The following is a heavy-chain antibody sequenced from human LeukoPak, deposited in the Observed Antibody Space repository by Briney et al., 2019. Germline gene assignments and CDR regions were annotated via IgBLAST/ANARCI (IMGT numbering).Heavy chain of an antibody. CDR2: IYSGGNT. J-gene: IGHJ1*01. CDR1: GFTVSSNS. CDR3: ARGSEYLHH. V-gene: IGHV3-66*01. Sequence: GGSLRLSCADSGFTVSSNSMSRVRQAPGKGLEWVSIIYSGGNTFHADSVKARFSISRDESTDTVYLQMNSLRVEDTAVYYCARGSEYLHHWGQGTLVTVS.